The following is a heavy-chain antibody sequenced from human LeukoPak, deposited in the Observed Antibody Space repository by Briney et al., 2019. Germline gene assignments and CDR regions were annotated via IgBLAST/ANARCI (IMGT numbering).Heavy chain of an antibody. CDR2: IWYDGSKK. D-gene: IGHD2-2*01. V-gene: IGHV3-33*01. J-gene: IGHJ4*02. Sequence: GGSLRLSCAASGFTFSNYGMHWVRQAPGKGLEWVAVIWYDGSKKYYADSVKGRFTISRDDSENMVYLQMNRLRGDDTALYYCARDYCTTTTCLDYWGQGALVTVAS. CDR1: GFTFSNYG. CDR3: ARDYCTTTTCLDY.